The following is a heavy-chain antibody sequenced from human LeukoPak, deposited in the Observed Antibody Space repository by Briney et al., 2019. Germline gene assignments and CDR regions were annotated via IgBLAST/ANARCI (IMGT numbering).Heavy chain of an antibody. V-gene: IGHV4-59*01. CDR1: GASISSYY. CDR2: IYYSGST. J-gene: IGHJ5*02. D-gene: IGHD2-2*01. CDR3: ARETETAAAWFDP. Sequence: SETLSLTCTISGASISSYYWSWIRQPPGKGLEWIGYIYYSGSTNYNPSLKSRVTISVDTSKNQFSLKLSSVTAADTAVYYCARETETAAAWFDPWGQGTLVTVSS.